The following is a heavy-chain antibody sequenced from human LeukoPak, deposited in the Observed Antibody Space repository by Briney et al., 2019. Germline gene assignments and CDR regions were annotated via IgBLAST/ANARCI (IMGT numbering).Heavy chain of an antibody. D-gene: IGHD3-16*01. J-gene: IGHJ4*02. CDR2: MSYDGNKE. CDR1: GFTFSHYG. V-gene: IGHV3-30*18. CDR3: AKDARSSYSYTYGAFDD. Sequence: GGSLRLSCAASGFTFSHYGIHWVRQAPGKGLEWVAVMSYDGNKEHYADSVKGRFIVFRNNSRNTLDLQTNSLRPEDTGIYYCAKDARSSYSYTYGAFDDWGQGTLVTVSS.